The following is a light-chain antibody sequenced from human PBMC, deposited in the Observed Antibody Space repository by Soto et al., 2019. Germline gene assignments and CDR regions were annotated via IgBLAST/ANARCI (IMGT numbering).Light chain of an antibody. CDR2: EGI. J-gene: IGLJ3*02. CDR1: SSDIGTYNL. V-gene: IGLV2-23*01. CDR3: SSHGGGNNWGV. Sequence: QSALTQPASVSGSPGQSITISCTGTSSDIGTYNLVSWYQHYPGKAPKLMIYEGIKRPSGVSNRFSGSKSGNTAFLTISGLQAEDEADYFCSSHGGGNNWGVFGGGTKLTVL.